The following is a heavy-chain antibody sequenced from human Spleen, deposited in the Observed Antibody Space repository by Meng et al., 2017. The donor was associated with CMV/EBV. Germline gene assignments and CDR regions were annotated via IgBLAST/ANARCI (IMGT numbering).Heavy chain of an antibody. J-gene: IGHJ5*02. CDR2: INPSGNST. Sequence: ASVKVSCKTSENTFTTYYIHWVRQAPGQGLEWMGIINPSGNSTSYARKFQGRVTMTRDTSTSTVYMELSSLRSEDTAVYYCARGDRYADYDILTGYIGGFDPWGQGTLVTVSS. V-gene: IGHV1-46*01. CDR3: ARGDRYADYDILTGYIGGFDP. D-gene: IGHD3-9*01. CDR1: ENTFTTYY.